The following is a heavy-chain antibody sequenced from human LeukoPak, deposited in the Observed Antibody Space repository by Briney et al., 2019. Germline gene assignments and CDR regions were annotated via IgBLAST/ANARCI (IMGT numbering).Heavy chain of an antibody. J-gene: IGHJ4*02. CDR1: GFTFSSYA. D-gene: IGHD1-26*01. V-gene: IGHV3-30*04. CDR2: ISYDGSNK. CDR3: ARFYANEWELPH. Sequence: GGSLRLSCAASGFTFSSYAMHWVRQDPGKGLEWVALISYDGSNKYYADSVKGRFTISRDNSKSTLYLQMNSLKAEDTAVYYCARFYANEWELPHWGQGTLVTVSS.